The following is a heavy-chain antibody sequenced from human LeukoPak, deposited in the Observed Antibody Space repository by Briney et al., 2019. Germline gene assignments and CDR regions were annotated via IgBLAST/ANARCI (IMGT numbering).Heavy chain of an antibody. Sequence: SETLSLTCTVSGYSISSGYYWGWIRQPPGKGLEWIGSIYHSGSTYYNPSLKSRVVMSVHTSKNQFSLKLSPVIAADTAVYYCARVGVDYSGNIIKYYFDYWGQGTLVTVSS. CDR2: IYHSGST. V-gene: IGHV4-38-2*02. J-gene: IGHJ4*02. D-gene: IGHD4-23*01. CDR1: GYSISSGYY. CDR3: ARVGVDYSGNIIKYYFDY.